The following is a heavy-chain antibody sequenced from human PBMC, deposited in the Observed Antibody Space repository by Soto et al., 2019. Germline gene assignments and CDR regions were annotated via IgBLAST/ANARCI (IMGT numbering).Heavy chain of an antibody. V-gene: IGHV2-70*04. J-gene: IGHJ4*02. CDR2: IDWDGTT. Sequence: SGPTLVNPTQTLTLTCTFSGFSLESSGMRVSWIRQPPGKALEWLARIDWDGTTFYSTSLKTRLTIAKDTSKNQVVLTTTNVDPADSATYFCARAMILGRGPYFEYWDQGDLVAVST. CDR3: ARAMILGRGPYFEY. D-gene: IGHD3-16*01. CDR1: GFSLESSGMR.